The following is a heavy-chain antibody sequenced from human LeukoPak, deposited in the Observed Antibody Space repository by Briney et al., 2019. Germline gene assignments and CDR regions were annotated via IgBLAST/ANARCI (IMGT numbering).Heavy chain of an antibody. Sequence: PGGSLTLSCSASGFTGPSFAMAWVRQAPGEGLEWVSGIAAGATGTYYSDSVKGRFTISRDNSRKTVQLQMNSLRAEDTAVYYCAKSYDSGGYPLGDYWGQGTLVTVSS. CDR3: AKSYDSGGYPLGDY. V-gene: IGHV3-23*01. CDR2: IAAGATGT. D-gene: IGHD3-22*01. CDR1: GFTGPSFA. J-gene: IGHJ4*02.